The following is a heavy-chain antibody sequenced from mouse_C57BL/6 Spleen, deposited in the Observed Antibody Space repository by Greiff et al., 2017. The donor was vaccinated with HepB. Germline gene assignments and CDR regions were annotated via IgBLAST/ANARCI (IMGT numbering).Heavy chain of an antibody. D-gene: IGHD2-4*01. CDR2: INPSSGYT. CDR1: GYTFTSYW. Sequence: VHVKQSGAELAKPGASVKLSCKASGYTFTSYWMHWVKQRPGQGLEWIGYINPSSGYTKYNQKFKDKATLTADKSSSTAYMQLSSLTYEDSAVYYCARSSYDYDGFAYWGQGTLVTVSA. J-gene: IGHJ3*01. V-gene: IGHV1-7*01. CDR3: ARSSYDYDGFAY.